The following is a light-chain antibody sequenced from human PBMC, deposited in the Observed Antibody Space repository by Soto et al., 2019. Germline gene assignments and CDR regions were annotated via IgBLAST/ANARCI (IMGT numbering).Light chain of an antibody. CDR3: AAWDDSLNGHV. Sequence: QSVLTQPPSVSGAPGERVTISCTGSSSDIGAGYRVRWYQQVPGTAPKLLIYDNTNRPSGVSVRFSGSKSGTSASLAISGLQAEDEADYYCAAWDDSLNGHVFGTGTKLTVL. CDR2: DNT. CDR1: SSDIGAGYR. J-gene: IGLJ1*01. V-gene: IGLV1-40*01.